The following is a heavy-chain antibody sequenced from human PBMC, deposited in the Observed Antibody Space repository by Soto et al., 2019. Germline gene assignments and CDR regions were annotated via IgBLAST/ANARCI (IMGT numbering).Heavy chain of an antibody. CDR2: IYYSGST. D-gene: IGHD3-22*01. V-gene: IGHV4-61*01. CDR1: GGSVSSGSCY. J-gene: IGHJ6*02. CDR3: ARVTGYYDSSGYYGNHYYYYGMDV. Sequence: SETLSLTCTASGGSVSSGSCYWSWIRQPPWKGLEWIGYIYYSGSTNYNPSLKSRVTIYVDTSKNQFSLNLSSVTAADTAVYYCARVTGYYDSSGYYGNHYYYYGMDVWGQGTTVTVSS.